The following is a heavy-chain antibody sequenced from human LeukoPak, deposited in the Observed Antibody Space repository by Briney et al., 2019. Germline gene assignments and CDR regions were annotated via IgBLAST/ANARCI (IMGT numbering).Heavy chain of an antibody. D-gene: IGHD6-19*01. V-gene: IGHV3-23*01. Sequence: GGSLRLSCVGSGFSFNNYAMSWVRQALGKGLEWVAAIGGSGRSTYDADSVRGRFTVSGDNSKNTLYLQMNNLRVEDTAVYFCAKEATARKWLVWGNFDHWGQGTQVTVS. J-gene: IGHJ4*02. CDR2: IGGSGRST. CDR3: AKEATARKWLVWGNFDH. CDR1: GFSFNNYA.